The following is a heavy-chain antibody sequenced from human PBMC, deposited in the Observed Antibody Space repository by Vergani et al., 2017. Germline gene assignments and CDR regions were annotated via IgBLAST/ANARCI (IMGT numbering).Heavy chain of an antibody. CDR3: ARDEGASPNDY. CDR2: IYSGGST. V-gene: IGHV3-66*01. J-gene: IGHJ4*02. CDR1: GFTVSSNY. Sequence: EVQLVESGGGLVQPGGSLRLSCAASGFTVSSNYMSWVRQAPGKGLEWVSVIYSGGSTYYADSVKGRFTISRDNAKNSLYLQMNSLRAEDTAVYYCARDEGASPNDYWGQGTLVTVSS. D-gene: IGHD1-26*01.